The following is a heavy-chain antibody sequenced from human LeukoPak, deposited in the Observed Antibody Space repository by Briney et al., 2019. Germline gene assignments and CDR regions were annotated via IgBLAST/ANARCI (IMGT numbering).Heavy chain of an antibody. CDR1: GGSISSSNW. D-gene: IGHD2-15*01. J-gene: IGHJ6*03. CDR3: ARTTEGYCRGVSCYYYYYYMDV. V-gene: IGHV4-4*02. CDR2: IYHSGST. Sequence: SETLSLTCAVSGGSISSSNWWSWVRQPPGKGLEWIGEIYHSGSTNYNPSLKSRVTISVDTSKNQFSLKLSSVTAADTAVYYCARTTEGYCRGVSCYYYYYYMDVWGKGTTVTVSS.